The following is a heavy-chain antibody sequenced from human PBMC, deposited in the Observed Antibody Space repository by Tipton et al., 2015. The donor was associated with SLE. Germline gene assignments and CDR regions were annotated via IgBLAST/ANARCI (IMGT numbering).Heavy chain of an antibody. CDR1: GGSISSYY. CDR3: ARGTIVVAALDAFDI. J-gene: IGHJ3*02. CDR2: IYYSGST. Sequence: TLSLTCTVSGGSISSYYWSWIRQPPGKGLEWIGYIYYSGSTNYNPSLKSRVTISVDTSKNQFSLKLSSVTAADTAVYYCARGTIVVAALDAFDIWGQGTMVPVSS. V-gene: IGHV4-59*01. D-gene: IGHD2-21*01.